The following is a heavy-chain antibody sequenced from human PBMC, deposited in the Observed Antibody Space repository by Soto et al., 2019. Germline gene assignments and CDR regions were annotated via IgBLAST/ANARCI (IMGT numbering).Heavy chain of an antibody. Sequence: QVQLVQSGAEVKKPGSSVKVSCKASGGTFSSYAISWVRQAPGQGLEWMGGIIPIFGTANYAQKFQGRVTITADESTSTAYMELSSLRSEDTAVYYCARSYYYGSGSYVPRYFGYWGQGTLVTVSS. CDR2: IIPIFGTA. CDR3: ARSYYYGSGSYVPRYFGY. V-gene: IGHV1-69*01. D-gene: IGHD3-10*01. CDR1: GGTFSSYA. J-gene: IGHJ4*02.